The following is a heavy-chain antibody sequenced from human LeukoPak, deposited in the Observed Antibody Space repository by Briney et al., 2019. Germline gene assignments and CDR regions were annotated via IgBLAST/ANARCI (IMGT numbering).Heavy chain of an antibody. J-gene: IGHJ1*01. Sequence: SETLSLTCTVSGGSISSYYWSWIRQPPGKGLEYIGYIYYSGSTNYNPSLKSRVTISVDTSKNQFSLKLSSVTAADTAVYYCARFSLTGHSQHWGQGTLVTVSS. CDR3: ARFSLTGHSQH. CDR1: GGSISSYY. V-gene: IGHV4-59*01. D-gene: IGHD3-9*01. CDR2: IYYSGST.